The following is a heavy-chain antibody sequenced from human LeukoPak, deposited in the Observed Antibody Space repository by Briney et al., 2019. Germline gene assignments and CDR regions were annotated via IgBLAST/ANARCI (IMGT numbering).Heavy chain of an antibody. J-gene: IGHJ4*02. CDR2: IWCDGSIK. CDR1: GFTFSTYG. Sequence: PGGSLRLSCAASGFTFSTYGMHWVRQAPGKGLEWVAVIWCDGSIKYYADSVKGRFTISRDNSKNTLYLQLNSLRAEDTAVYYCAKYVTQQLRTSGYDYFDWWGQGTLVTVSS. V-gene: IGHV3-33*06. CDR3: AKYVTQQLRTSGYDYFDW. D-gene: IGHD5-12*01.